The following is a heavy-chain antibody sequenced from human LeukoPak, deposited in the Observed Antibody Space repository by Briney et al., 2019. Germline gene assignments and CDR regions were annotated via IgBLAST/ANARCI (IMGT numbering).Heavy chain of an antibody. V-gene: IGHV3-43D*03. CDR2: ISWDGGST. CDR3: AKDVKSSGYLYYFDY. CDR1: GFTFSSYA. D-gene: IGHD3-22*01. Sequence: GRSLRLSCAASGFTFSSYAMHWVRQAPGKGLEWVSLISWDGGSTYYADSVKGRFTISRDNSKNSLYLQMNSLRAEDTALYYCAKDVKSSGYLYYFDYWGQGTLVTVSS. J-gene: IGHJ4*02.